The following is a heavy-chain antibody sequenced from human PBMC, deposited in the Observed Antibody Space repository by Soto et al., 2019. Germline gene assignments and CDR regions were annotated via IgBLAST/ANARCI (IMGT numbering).Heavy chain of an antibody. V-gene: IGHV3-23*01. CDR2: ITGSGGTT. J-gene: IGHJ3*02. CDR1: GFTFSTYA. D-gene: IGHD3-3*01. CDR3: AKDLFTYHNFWSGYKIAPAAFDI. Sequence: GGSLRLSCAASGFTFSTYAMSWVRQAPGKGLEWVSTITGSGGTTYYADSVKGRFTISRDNSKNTLYLQMNSLRAEDTAVYYCAKDLFTYHNFWSGYKIAPAAFDIWGQGAMVTVSS.